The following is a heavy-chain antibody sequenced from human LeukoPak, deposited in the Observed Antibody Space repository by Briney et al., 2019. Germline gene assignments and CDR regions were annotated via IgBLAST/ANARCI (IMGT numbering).Heavy chain of an antibody. Sequence: SETLSLTCTVSGGSISSYYWSWIRQPPGKGLEWIGEINHSGTTNYNPSLKSRVTISVDASKNQFSLKLNSVTAADTAIYYCAREPRGYGEEGHYYYMDVWGKGPTVTVSS. J-gene: IGHJ6*03. V-gene: IGHV4-34*01. D-gene: IGHD4-17*01. CDR1: GGSISSYY. CDR2: INHSGTT. CDR3: AREPRGYGEEGHYYYMDV.